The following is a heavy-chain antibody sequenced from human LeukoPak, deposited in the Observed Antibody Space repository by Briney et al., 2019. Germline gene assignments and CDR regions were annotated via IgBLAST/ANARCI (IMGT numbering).Heavy chain of an antibody. Sequence: GGSMRLSCAVSGFAFSSLAMHWVRQAPGKGLEWVAFISYDGNNQYYADSVKGRFTISRDNSKNTLYLQMNNLRAEDTAIYYCARVGSRYCSGANCYDGFWGQGTLVSVSS. CDR1: GFAFSSLA. CDR2: ISYDGNNQ. CDR3: ARVGSRYCSGANCYDGF. V-gene: IGHV3-30-3*01. J-gene: IGHJ4*02. D-gene: IGHD2-15*01.